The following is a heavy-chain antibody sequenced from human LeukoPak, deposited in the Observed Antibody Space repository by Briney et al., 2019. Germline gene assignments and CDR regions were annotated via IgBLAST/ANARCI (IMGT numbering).Heavy chain of an antibody. CDR2: IKRDGSEK. CDR1: GVTXTDYX. D-gene: IGHD2-2*01. J-gene: IGHJ1*01. V-gene: IGHV3-7*01. Sequence: SGVTXTDYXXXXXRXAPGXXXEWXANIKRDGSEKYYVDSVKGRFTISRDNAKNSLYLQMNSLRAEDTAVYYCARGVPDAIGYFQHWGQGTLVTVSS. CDR3: ARGVPDAIGYFQH.